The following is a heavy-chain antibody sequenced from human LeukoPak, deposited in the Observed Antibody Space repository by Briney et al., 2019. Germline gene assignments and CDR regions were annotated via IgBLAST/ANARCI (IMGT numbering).Heavy chain of an antibody. Sequence: GGSLRLSCAASGFTFSSYSMNWVRQAPGKGLEWVSYISSSSSTIYYADSVKGRFTISRDNAKNSLYLQMNSLRAEDTAVYYCARDREAYSSSHFDYWGQGTLVIVSS. CDR1: GFTFSSYS. CDR3: ARDREAYSSSHFDY. CDR2: ISSSSSTI. V-gene: IGHV3-48*04. J-gene: IGHJ4*02. D-gene: IGHD6-6*01.